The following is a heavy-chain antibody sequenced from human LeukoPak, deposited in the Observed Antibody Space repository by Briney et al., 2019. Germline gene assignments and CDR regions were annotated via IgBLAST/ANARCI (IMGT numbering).Heavy chain of an antibody. Sequence: PSETLSLTCAVYGGSFSGYYWSWIRQPPGKGLEWIGEINHSGSTNYNPSLKSRVTISVDTSKNQFSLKLSSVTAADTAVYYCARDYYDSSGYYPFDYWGQGTLVTVSS. V-gene: IGHV4-34*01. CDR1: GGSFSGYY. CDR3: ARDYYDSSGYYPFDY. J-gene: IGHJ4*02. CDR2: INHSGST. D-gene: IGHD3-22*01.